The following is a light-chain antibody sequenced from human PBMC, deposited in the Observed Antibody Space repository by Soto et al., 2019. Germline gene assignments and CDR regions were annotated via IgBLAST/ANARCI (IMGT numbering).Light chain of an antibody. V-gene: IGKV3-11*01. CDR3: QQRTNWPSST. Sequence: EIVLTQSPATLSLSPGERATLSCRASQSVRSYLAWYQQKPGQAPRLLIHDASSWATGIPARFSGSGSGTDFTLTISSLEPEDFAVYYCQQRTNWPSSTFGQGTRLEIK. J-gene: IGKJ5*01. CDR2: DAS. CDR1: QSVRSY.